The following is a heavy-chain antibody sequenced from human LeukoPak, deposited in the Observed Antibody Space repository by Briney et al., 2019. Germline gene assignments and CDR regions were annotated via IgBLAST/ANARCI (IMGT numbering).Heavy chain of an antibody. CDR1: GYSFTSSW. V-gene: IGHV5-51*01. Sequence: GESLKISCQASGYSFTSSWIGWARQMPGKGLEWMAIINPGDSDTRYSPSFQGQVTISADKSISTVYLQWGSLKASNTAMYYCARQPGAGWFDPWGQGTLVTVSS. CDR3: ARQPGAGWFDP. J-gene: IGHJ5*02. CDR2: INPGDSDT. D-gene: IGHD3-10*01.